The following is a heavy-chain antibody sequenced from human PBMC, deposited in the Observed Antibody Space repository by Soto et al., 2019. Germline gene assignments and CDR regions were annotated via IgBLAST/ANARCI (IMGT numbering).Heavy chain of an antibody. V-gene: IGHV3-23*01. Sequence: GGSLRISSAASGFTFSSYAMSWVRQAPGKGLEWVSAISGSGGSTYYADSVKGRFTISRDNSKNTLYLQMNSLRAEDTAVYYCAKSPHRYCSSTSCYRADYYYGMDVWGQGTTVTVSS. CDR2: ISGSGGST. D-gene: IGHD2-2*02. J-gene: IGHJ6*02. CDR1: GFTFSSYA. CDR3: AKSPHRYCSSTSCYRADYYYGMDV.